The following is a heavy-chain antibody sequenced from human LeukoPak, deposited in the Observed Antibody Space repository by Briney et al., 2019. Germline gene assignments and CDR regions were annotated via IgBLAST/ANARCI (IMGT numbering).Heavy chain of an antibody. D-gene: IGHD2-2*01. V-gene: IGHV3-23*01. CDR1: GFTFSNCE. CDR2: ISGSGGST. J-gene: IGHJ4*02. Sequence: GGSLRLSCAASGFTFSNCEMNWVRQAPGKGLEWVSAISGSGGSTYYADSVKGRFTISRDNSKNTLYLQMNSLRAEDTAVYYCAKEGCSSTSCYDYLDYWGQGTLVTVSS. CDR3: AKEGCSSTSCYDYLDY.